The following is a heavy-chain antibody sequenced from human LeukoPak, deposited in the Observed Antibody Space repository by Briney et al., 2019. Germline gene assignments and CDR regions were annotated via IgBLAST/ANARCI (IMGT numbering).Heavy chain of an antibody. CDR2: ISSRRTTI. D-gene: IGHD2-21*01. V-gene: IGHV3-48*02. CDR1: GYTFSHYR. J-gene: IGHJ6*03. CDR3: ARVQRFYSKYTCYVGTADF. Sequence: VGSLRLSCVATGYTFSHYRMNGVRQPPGQGLEWVSYISSRRTTIFYADSLKGRFTISRENDRNSACLQMSSPREEDTATYYIARVQRFYSKYTCYVGTADFWGKGTMVSVS.